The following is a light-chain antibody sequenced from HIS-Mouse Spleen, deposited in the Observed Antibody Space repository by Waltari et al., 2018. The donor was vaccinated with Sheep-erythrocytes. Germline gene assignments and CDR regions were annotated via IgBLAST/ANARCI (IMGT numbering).Light chain of an antibody. V-gene: IGLV2-23*01. CDR1: SSDVGSYNL. Sequence: QSALTQPASVSGSPGQSITISCTGTSSDVGSYNLVSWYQQHPGKAPKLMIYEGSKRPSGVSSRCSGSTSGNTASLTSSGLQAEDEADYYCCSYAGSSTPWVFGGGTKLTVL. CDR2: EGS. J-gene: IGLJ3*02. CDR3: CSYAGSSTPWV.